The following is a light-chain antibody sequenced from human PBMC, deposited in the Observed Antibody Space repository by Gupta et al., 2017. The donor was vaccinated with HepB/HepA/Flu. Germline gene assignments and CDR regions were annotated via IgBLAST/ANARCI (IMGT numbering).Light chain of an antibody. V-gene: IGKV4-1*01. Sequence: IVMTQSPDSLPVSLGERATIHCKSSQSLFNTYNNKNYLAWYQQRPGQPPRILFYWASARESGVPDRVSASGSGTDFTLTVSSLQAGDVATYYCQQYLTNPRTFGQGTKVAIK. CDR3: QQYLTNPRT. CDR1: QSLFNTYNNKNY. J-gene: IGKJ1*01. CDR2: WAS.